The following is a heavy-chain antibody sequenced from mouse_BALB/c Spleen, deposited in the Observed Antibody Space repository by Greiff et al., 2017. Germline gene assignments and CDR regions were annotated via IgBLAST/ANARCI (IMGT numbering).Heavy chain of an antibody. J-gene: IGHJ3*01. CDR2: IYPGNVNT. CDR3: ARATMIAFAY. Sequence: QVQLQQSGPELVKPGASVRISCKASGYTFTSYYIHWVKQRPGQGLEWIGWIYPGNVNTKYNEKFKGKATLTADKSSSTAYMQLSSLTSEDSAVYFCARATMIAFAYWGQGTLVTVSA. V-gene: IGHV1S56*01. CDR1: GYTFTSYY. D-gene: IGHD2-4*01.